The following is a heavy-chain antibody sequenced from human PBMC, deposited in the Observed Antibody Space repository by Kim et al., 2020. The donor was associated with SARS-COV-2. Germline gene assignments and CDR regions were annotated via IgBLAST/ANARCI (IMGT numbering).Heavy chain of an antibody. V-gene: IGHV1-2*06. D-gene: IGHD6-6*01. CDR1: GYTFTGYY. Sequence: ASVKVSCKASGYTFTGYYMHWVRQAPGQGLEWMGRINPNSGGTNYAQKFQGRVTMTRDTSISTAYMELSRLRSDDTAVYYCARDGHYSSSSDYYYYGMDVWGQGTTVTVSS. CDR3: ARDGHYSSSSDYYYYGMDV. J-gene: IGHJ6*02. CDR2: INPNSGGT.